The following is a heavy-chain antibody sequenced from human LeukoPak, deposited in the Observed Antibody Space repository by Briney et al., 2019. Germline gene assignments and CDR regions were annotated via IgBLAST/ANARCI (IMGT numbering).Heavy chain of an antibody. CDR2: FDPEDGET. Sequence: ASVKVSCKVSGYTLTELSMHWVRQAPGKGLEWMGGFDPEDGETIYAQKFQGRVTMTEDTSTDTAYMELSSLRSEDTAVYYCGRYYYDSGGYYFDYWGQGTLVTVSS. V-gene: IGHV1-24*01. J-gene: IGHJ4*02. CDR1: GYTLTELS. D-gene: IGHD3-22*01. CDR3: GRYYYDSGGYYFDY.